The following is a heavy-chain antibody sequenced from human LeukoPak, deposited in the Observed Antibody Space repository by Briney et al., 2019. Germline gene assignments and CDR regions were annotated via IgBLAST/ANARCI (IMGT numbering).Heavy chain of an antibody. J-gene: IGHJ6*02. CDR3: ARDRWAPNCGGDCYLSSYYYYGMDV. CDR2: ISSSSSYI. CDR1: GFTFSSYS. D-gene: IGHD2-21*02. Sequence: GGSLRLSCAASGFTFSSYSMNWVRQAPGKGLEWVSSISSSSSYIYYADSVKGRFTISRDNAKNSLYLQMNSLRAEDAAVYYCARDRWAPNCGGDCYLSSYYYYGMDVWGQGTTVTVSS. V-gene: IGHV3-21*01.